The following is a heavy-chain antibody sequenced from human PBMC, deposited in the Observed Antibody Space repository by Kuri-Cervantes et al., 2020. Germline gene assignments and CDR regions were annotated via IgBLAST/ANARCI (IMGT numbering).Heavy chain of an antibody. D-gene: IGHD3-3*01. V-gene: IGHV4-59*13. CDR3: ARSFSTGHITRRDAFDI. J-gene: IGHJ3*02. CDR2: IYYSGST. CDR1: GGSFSGYY. Sequence: GSLRLSCAVYGGSFSGYYWSWIRQPPGKGLEWIGYIYYSGSTNYNPSLKSRVTISVDTSKNQFSLKLSSVTAADTAAYYCARSFSTGHITRRDAFDIWGQGTMVTVSS.